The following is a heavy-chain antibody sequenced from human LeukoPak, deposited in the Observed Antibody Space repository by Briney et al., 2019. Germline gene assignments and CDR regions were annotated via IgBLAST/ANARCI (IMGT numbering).Heavy chain of an antibody. CDR1: GFTFDDYA. V-gene: IGHV3-9*01. CDR3: AKDIAPLGGYYDSSGLDY. D-gene: IGHD3-22*01. CDR2: ISWNSGSI. Sequence: LGGSLRLSCAASGFTFDDYAMHWVRQAPGKGLEWVSGISWNSGSIGYADSVKGRFTISRDNAKNSLYLQMNSLRAEDTALYYCAKDIAPLGGYYDSSGLDYWGQGTLVTVSS. J-gene: IGHJ4*02.